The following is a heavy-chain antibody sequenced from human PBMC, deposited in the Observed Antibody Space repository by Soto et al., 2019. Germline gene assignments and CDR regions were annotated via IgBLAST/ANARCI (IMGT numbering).Heavy chain of an antibody. CDR1: GYTFTSYA. CDR2: INAGNGNT. Sequence: GASVKVSCKASGYTFTSYAMHWVRQAPGQRLEWMGWINAGNGNTKYSQKFQGRVTITRDTSASTAYMELSSLRSEDTAVYYCARDHRFLEWPQLDYWAQRTLVTVSS. CDR3: ARDHRFLEWPQLDY. J-gene: IGHJ4*02. V-gene: IGHV1-3*01. D-gene: IGHD3-3*01.